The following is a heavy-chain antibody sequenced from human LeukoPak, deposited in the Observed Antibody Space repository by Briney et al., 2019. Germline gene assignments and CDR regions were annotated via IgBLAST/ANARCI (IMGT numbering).Heavy chain of an antibody. CDR1: GDSVSSDRAA. J-gene: IGHJ4*02. CDR2: TYYRSKWYI. D-gene: IGHD3-16*01. Sequence: SQPLSLTCAISGDSVSSDRAAWHWIRQSPSRGLEWLGTTYYRSKWYIDYAVSVKSRMTINPDTSKTQSSLQLNSMTPKDTAVYYCTKGSFQGGFDYWGQGTLVTVSS. V-gene: IGHV6-1*01. CDR3: TKGSFQGGFDY.